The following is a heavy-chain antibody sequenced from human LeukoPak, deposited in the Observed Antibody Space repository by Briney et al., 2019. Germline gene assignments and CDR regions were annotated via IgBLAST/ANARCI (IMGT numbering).Heavy chain of an antibody. J-gene: IGHJ4*02. CDR3: ARGPTGGVLRFLEWFYFDY. Sequence: GASVKVSCKASEGTFSSYAISWVRQAPGQGLEWMGGIIPIFGTANYAQKFQGRVTITADESTSTAYMELSSLRSEDTAVYYCARGPTGGVLRFLEWFYFDYWGQGTLVTVSS. CDR1: EGTFSSYA. D-gene: IGHD3-3*01. CDR2: IIPIFGTA. V-gene: IGHV1-69*13.